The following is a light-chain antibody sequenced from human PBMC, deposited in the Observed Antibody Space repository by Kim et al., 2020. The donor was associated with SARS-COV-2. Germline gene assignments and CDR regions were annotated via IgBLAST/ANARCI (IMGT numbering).Light chain of an antibody. CDR3: NSRDSNDNVV. J-gene: IGLJ2*01. CDR2: GKN. V-gene: IGLV3-19*01. Sequence: VALGKTVRITCQGGSLRSYYASWYQQKPAQAPILVIYGKNNRPSGIPDLFSGSSSGNTASLTITGTQAGDEAYYYCNSRDSNDNVVFGGGTQLTVL. CDR1: SLRSYY.